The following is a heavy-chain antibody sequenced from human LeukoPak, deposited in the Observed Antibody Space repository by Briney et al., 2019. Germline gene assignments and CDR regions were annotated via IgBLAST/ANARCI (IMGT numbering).Heavy chain of an antibody. CDR1: GCSFTRYW. D-gene: IGHD3-10*01. CDR2: IFPGDSDT. J-gene: IGHJ3*02. V-gene: IGHV5-51*01. Sequence: GESLKISCEGSGCSFTRYWIDCVRQMPGKGLEWMGIIFPGDSDTRYSPSFQGQVTISADKSISTAYLQWSSLKASDTAMYYCARGEGSMVRGVITSGAFDIWGQGTMVTVSS. CDR3: ARGEGSMVRGVITSGAFDI.